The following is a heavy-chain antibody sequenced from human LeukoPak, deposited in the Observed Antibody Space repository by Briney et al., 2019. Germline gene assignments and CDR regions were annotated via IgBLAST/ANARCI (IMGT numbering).Heavy chain of an antibody. CDR2: ISGSGGRT. CDR1: GFTFSSYA. V-gene: IGHV3-23*01. J-gene: IGHJ4*02. Sequence: PGGSLRLSCAASGFTFSSYAMSWVRQAPGKGLEWVSAISGSGGRTYYADSVEGRFTISRDNSKNTLYLQMNSLRAEDTAVYYCAREKYDILPGYYFDYWGQGTLVTVSS. CDR3: AREKYDILPGYYFDY. D-gene: IGHD3-9*01.